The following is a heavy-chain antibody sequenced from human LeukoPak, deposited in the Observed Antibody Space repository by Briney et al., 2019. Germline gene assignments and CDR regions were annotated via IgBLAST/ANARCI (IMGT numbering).Heavy chain of an antibody. V-gene: IGHV4-4*07. Sequence: SETLSLTCTVSGGSISSYYWSWIRQPAGKGLEWIGRIYTSGSTNYNPSLKSRVTISVDTSKNHFSLKLSSVTAADTAVYYCARGDRDALPYYFDYWGQGTLVTVSS. D-gene: IGHD5-24*01. J-gene: IGHJ4*02. CDR3: ARGDRDALPYYFDY. CDR2: IYTSGST. CDR1: GGSISSYY.